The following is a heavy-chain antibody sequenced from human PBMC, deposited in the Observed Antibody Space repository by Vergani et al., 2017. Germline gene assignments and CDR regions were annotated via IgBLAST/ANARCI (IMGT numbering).Heavy chain of an antibody. CDR2: IYYSGST. Sequence: QVQLQESGPGLVKPSETLSLTCTVSGGSISSYYWSWIRQPPGKGLEWIGYIYYSGSTNYNPSLKSRVTISVDTSKNQFSLKLSSVTAADTAVDYCARVGYSGSPGAFDIWGQGTMVTVSS. CDR3: ARVGYSGSPGAFDI. J-gene: IGHJ3*02. CDR1: GGSISSYY. V-gene: IGHV4-59*01. D-gene: IGHD1-26*01.